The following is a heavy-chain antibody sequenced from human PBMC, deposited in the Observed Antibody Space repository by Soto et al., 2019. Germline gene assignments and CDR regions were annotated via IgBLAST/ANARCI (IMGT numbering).Heavy chain of an antibody. V-gene: IGHV5-51*01. Sequence: LKISFEGSGYTFTLYWIAWVRQMPGEGLEWMGIIYPGDSDTRYSPSFQGQVTISADKSISTAYLQWSSLKASDTAMYYCARSYNLYDPNAFLHWGQGTLVTVSS. CDR3: ARSYNLYDPNAFLH. CDR2: IYPGDSDT. CDR1: GYTFTLYW. J-gene: IGHJ4*02. D-gene: IGHD3-3*01.